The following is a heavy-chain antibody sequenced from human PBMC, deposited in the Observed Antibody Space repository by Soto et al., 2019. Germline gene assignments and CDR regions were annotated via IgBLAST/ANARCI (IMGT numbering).Heavy chain of an antibody. J-gene: IGHJ4*02. V-gene: IGHV3-53*02. CDR3: ASVRSSGWYYFDY. D-gene: IGHD6-19*01. Sequence: EVQLVETGGGLIQPGGSLRLSCAASGFTVSSHYMSWVRQAPGKGLEWVSVIYSGGSTYYADSVKGRFTITRDNSKNTLYLQMNSRRAEDTAVYYCASVRSSGWYYFDYWGQGTLVTVSS. CDR1: GFTVSSHY. CDR2: IYSGGST.